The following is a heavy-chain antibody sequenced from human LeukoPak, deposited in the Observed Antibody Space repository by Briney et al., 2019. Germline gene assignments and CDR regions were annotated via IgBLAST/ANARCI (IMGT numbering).Heavy chain of an antibody. J-gene: IGHJ4*02. Sequence: GGSLRLSCAASGFTFTNYEMNWVRQAPGKGPQWVSLISSSGSTIYYADSVKGRFTISRDNAKNSLFPQMNSLRAEDTAVYYCAGGLRYFDWLLPNFEYWGQGTLVTVSS. D-gene: IGHD3-9*01. V-gene: IGHV3-48*03. CDR2: ISSSGSTI. CDR3: AGGLRYFDWLLPNFEY. CDR1: GFTFTNYE.